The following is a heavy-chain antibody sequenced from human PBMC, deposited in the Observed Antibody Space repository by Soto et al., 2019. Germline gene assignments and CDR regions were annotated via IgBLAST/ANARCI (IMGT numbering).Heavy chain of an antibody. J-gene: IGHJ6*02. Sequence: EVQVLESGGVLVQPGGSRRLSCAASGFTFSGYAMSWVRQAPGKGLEWVSAIRSSGGLTFYADSVEGRFTISRDDSKSTLYLQMDSLRVEDTAVYYCAKNRGSGNPFYYDMAVWGHGTTVTVSS. V-gene: IGHV3-23*01. CDR1: GFTFSGYA. CDR2: IRSSGGLT. CDR3: AKNRGSGNPFYYDMAV. D-gene: IGHD3-10*01.